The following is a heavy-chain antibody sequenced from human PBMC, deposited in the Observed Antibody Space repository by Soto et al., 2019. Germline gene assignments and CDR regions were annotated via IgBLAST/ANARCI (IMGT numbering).Heavy chain of an antibody. CDR1: GFAFSSYG. Sequence: PGGSLRLSCAASGFAFSSYGIHWVRQAPGKGLEWVAVISYDGSSKYYADSVKGRFTVSRDTSKNQFSLQLNSVTPEDAAVYYCARDPGYSLDYWGQGTQVTVSS. V-gene: IGHV3-30*03. CDR3: ARDPGYSLDY. J-gene: IGHJ4*02. D-gene: IGHD5-12*01. CDR2: ISYDGSSK.